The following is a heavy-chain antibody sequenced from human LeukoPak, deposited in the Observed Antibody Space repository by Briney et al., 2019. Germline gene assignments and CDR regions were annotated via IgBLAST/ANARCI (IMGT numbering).Heavy chain of an antibody. CDR1: GYSISSGYY. CDR2: AYHSGIF. Sequence: SETLSLTCNVSGYSISSGYYWGWIRQPPGKGLDWIGSAYHSGIFYYNPSLASRVTISLDTSKNQFSLKLSPVTAADTALYYCARDVVSGTWAFDYWGQGTLVTVSS. D-gene: IGHD2-15*01. J-gene: IGHJ4*02. V-gene: IGHV4-38-2*02. CDR3: ARDVVSGTWAFDY.